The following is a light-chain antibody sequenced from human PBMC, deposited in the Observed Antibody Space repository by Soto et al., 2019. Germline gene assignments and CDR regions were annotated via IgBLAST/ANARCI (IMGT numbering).Light chain of an antibody. Sequence: DIQMTQSPSTLSASVGDRVIITCRASQSISSWLAWYQQKPGKAPKLLIYKASILESGVPSRFSGSGSGTEFTLTISSLQPDDFATYYCQEYDTYLFTFGQGTKLEI. CDR2: KAS. J-gene: IGKJ2*01. CDR3: QEYDTYLFT. V-gene: IGKV1-5*03. CDR1: QSISSW.